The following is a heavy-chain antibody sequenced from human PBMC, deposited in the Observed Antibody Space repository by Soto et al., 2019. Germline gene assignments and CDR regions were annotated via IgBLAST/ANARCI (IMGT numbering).Heavy chain of an antibody. CDR1: GFPFDDYT. CDR2: ISWDGGIT. Sequence: PGGSLRLSCAASGFPFDDYTMHWVRQAPGKGLEWVSLISWDGGITYYADSVKGRFTISRDNSKNSLYLQMNSLRTEDTALYYCAKGGSSYYFDYWGQGTLVTVSS. V-gene: IGHV3-43*01. D-gene: IGHD2-15*01. CDR3: AKGGSSYYFDY. J-gene: IGHJ4*02.